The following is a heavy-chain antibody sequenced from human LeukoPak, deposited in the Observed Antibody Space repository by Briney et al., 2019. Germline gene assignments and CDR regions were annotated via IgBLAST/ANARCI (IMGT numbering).Heavy chain of an antibody. CDR1: GGTFSNYA. Sequence: GSSVKVSCKASGGTFSNYAISWVRQAPGQGLEWMGWINPNSGGTNYAQKFHDRVTMTTDMSIRTAFMELSRLTSDDTAVYFCARVPPTSGDIDYDSWPGYYFFDYWGQGALVTVSS. J-gene: IGHJ4*02. CDR3: ARVPPTSGDIDYDSWPGYYFFDY. CDR2: INPNSGGT. V-gene: IGHV1-2*02. D-gene: IGHD3-3*01.